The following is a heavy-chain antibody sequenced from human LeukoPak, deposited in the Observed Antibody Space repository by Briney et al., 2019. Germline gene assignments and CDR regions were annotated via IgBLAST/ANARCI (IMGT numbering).Heavy chain of an antibody. D-gene: IGHD3-22*01. J-gene: IGHJ4*02. V-gene: IGHV3-21*01. Sequence: GGSLRLSCAASGFTFSSYSMNWVRQAPGNGLEWVSSISSSSSYIYYADSVKGRFTISRDNAKNSLYLQMNSLRAEDTAVYYCARVRDYYDSSGYYYYFDYWGQGTLVTVSS. CDR3: ARVRDYYDSSGYYYYFDY. CDR2: ISSSSSYI. CDR1: GFTFSSYS.